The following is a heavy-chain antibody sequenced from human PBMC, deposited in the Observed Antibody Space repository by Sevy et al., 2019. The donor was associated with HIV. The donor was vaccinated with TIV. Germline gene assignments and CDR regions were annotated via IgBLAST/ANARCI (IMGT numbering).Heavy chain of an antibody. Sequence: GGCLSLSCAASGFTFSNAWMNWVRQAPGKGLEWVGRIKSKTDGETTDYAAPVKGRFTISRDDSKNTLFLQMNSLKIDDTAVYYCATRGTNSGSFSYWGQGILVTVSS. D-gene: IGHD1-26*01. CDR2: IKSKTDGETT. V-gene: IGHV3-15*01. CDR3: ATRGTNSGSFSY. J-gene: IGHJ4*02. CDR1: GFTFSNAW.